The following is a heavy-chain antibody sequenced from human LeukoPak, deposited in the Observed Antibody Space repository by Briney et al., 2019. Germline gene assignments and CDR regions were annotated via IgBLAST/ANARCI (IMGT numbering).Heavy chain of an antibody. V-gene: IGHV1-2*02. J-gene: IGHJ5*02. CDR1: GYTFTRYY. Sequence: ASVKVSCKASGYTFTRYYMHWVRQAPGQGLAWMGWINPNSGGANYAQKFQGRVTMTRDTSISTAYMELSRLRSDDTAVYYCARPSVAAAGPIWFDPWGQGTLGTVSA. D-gene: IGHD6-13*01. CDR3: ARPSVAAAGPIWFDP. CDR2: INPNSGGA.